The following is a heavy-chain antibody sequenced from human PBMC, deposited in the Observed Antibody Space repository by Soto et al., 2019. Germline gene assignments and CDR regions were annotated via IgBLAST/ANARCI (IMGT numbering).Heavy chain of an antibody. Sequence: QVQLVESGGGVVQPGRSLRLSCVVAGFNFNIYGMHWVRQSPGKGPEWVAIIRHDGSNIHYADAVKGRFTISRDNSKDTLYLQMNSLRAEDTGVYYCVRVGVGSTVFFGYLDYRGQGTLVTVFS. V-gene: IGHV3-33*01. CDR3: VRVGVGSTVFFGYLDY. J-gene: IGHJ4*02. D-gene: IGHD1-26*01. CDR2: IRHDGSNI. CDR1: GFNFNIYG.